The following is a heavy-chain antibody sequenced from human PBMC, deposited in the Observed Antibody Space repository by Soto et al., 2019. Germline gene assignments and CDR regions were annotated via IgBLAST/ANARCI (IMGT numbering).Heavy chain of an antibody. D-gene: IGHD2-21*02. CDR3: ARVATRLQSMEVLEY. Sequence: QVQLVESGGGVVQPGTSLRLSCKASGFIFRDYLIHWVPQAPGKGLEWLAVLSFDGTAEYYADSTRGRFTISKDIPKSTTYLVINNVRREDTAMYYCARVATRLQSMEVLEYWGQGTLVTVPS. CDR2: LSFDGTAE. V-gene: IGHV3-30*03. CDR1: GFIFRDYL. J-gene: IGHJ4*02.